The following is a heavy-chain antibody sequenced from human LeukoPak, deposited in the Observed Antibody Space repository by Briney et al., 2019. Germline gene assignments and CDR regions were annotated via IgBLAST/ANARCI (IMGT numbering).Heavy chain of an antibody. V-gene: IGHV5-51*01. CDR3: ARLIAAAEDPEYFQH. CDR2: IYPGDSDT. CDR1: GYSFTSYW. Sequence: GESLKISCKGSGYSFTSYWIGWVRQMPGKGLEWMGIIYPGDSDTRYSPSFQGQVTISADKSISTAYLQWSSLKASDTAMYYCARLIAAAEDPEYFQHWGQGTLVTVSS. J-gene: IGHJ1*01. D-gene: IGHD6-13*01.